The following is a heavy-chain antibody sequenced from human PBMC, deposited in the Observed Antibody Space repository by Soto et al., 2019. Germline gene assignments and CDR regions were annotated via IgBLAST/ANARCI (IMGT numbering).Heavy chain of an antibody. CDR1: GFTFSSYA. Sequence: EVHLLESGGSLMQPGGSLRLSCAASGFTFSSYAMNWVRQAAGKGLEWVSAIGRSGTSTYYADSVKGRFTISRDNSKNTLYLQMNSMRGECTAVIYCAKERLEGGPLYYWGQGPLVTVSS. V-gene: IGHV3-23*01. CDR2: IGRSGTST. CDR3: AKERLEGGPLYY. J-gene: IGHJ4*02. D-gene: IGHD2-15*01.